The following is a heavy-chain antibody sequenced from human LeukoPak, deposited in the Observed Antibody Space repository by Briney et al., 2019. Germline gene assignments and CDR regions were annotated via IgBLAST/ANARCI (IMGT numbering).Heavy chain of an antibody. CDR2: IYTSGST. V-gene: IGHV4-61*02. CDR1: GGSISSSSYY. Sequence: PSETLSLTCTVSGGSISSSSYYWGWIRQPAGKGLEWIGRIYTSGSTNYNASLKSRVSMLVDTSKNQFSLKLSSVTAADTAVFYCARENSGSYREFDYWGQGTLVTVSS. J-gene: IGHJ4*02. D-gene: IGHD1-26*01. CDR3: ARENSGSYREFDY.